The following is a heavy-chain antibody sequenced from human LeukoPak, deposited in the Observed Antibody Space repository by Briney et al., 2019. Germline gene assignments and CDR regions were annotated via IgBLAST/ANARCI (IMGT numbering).Heavy chain of an antibody. J-gene: IGHJ4*02. Sequence: PSETLSLTCTVSGGSIRSDNYYWSWIRQPAGKGLEWIGRMYTGGSANYNPSLKSRVTISVDMSKNQASLKLNSVTAADTAVYYCAREVYFDGSGYYLRYFDHWGQGTLVTVSS. CDR3: AREVYFDGSGYYLRYFDH. D-gene: IGHD3-22*01. CDR1: GGSIRSDNYY. V-gene: IGHV4-61*02. CDR2: MYTGGSA.